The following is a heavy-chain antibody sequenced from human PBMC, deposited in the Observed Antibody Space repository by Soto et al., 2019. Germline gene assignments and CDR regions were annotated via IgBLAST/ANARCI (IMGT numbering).Heavy chain of an antibody. CDR2: INHSGST. V-gene: IGHV4-34*01. CDR3: ARGQGGY. D-gene: IGHD2-15*01. J-gene: IGHJ4*02. Sequence: SETLSLTCAVYGGSFSGYYWSWIRQPPGKGLEWIGEINHSGSTNYNPSLKSRVTISVDTSKNQFSLKLSSVTAADTAVYYCARGQGGYWGQGTLVTAPQ. CDR1: GGSFSGYY.